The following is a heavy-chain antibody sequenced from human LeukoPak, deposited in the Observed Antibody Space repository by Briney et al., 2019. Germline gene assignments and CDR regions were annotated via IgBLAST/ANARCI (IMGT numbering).Heavy chain of an antibody. J-gene: IGHJ5*02. CDR2: MNPNSGNT. Sequence: ASVKVSCKASGYTFTSYDINWVRQATGQGLEWMGWMNPNSGNTGYAQKFQGRVTMTRNTSISTAYMELSRLRSDDTAVYYCARVNLYGDYFGYWFDPWGQGTLVTVSS. CDR3: ARVNLYGDYFGYWFDP. D-gene: IGHD4-17*01. V-gene: IGHV1-8*01. CDR1: GYTFTSYD.